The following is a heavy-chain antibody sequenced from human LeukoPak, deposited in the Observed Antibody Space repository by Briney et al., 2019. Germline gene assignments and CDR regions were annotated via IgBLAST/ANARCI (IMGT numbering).Heavy chain of an antibody. Sequence: GESLKISCKGSGYSFTSYWIGWVRQMPGKGLEWMGIIYPGDSDTRYSPSFQGQVTISADKTISTAYLQWSSLKASDTAMYYCARFGRDTAMATGCFDYWGQGTLVTVSS. CDR3: ARFGRDTAMATGCFDY. D-gene: IGHD5-18*01. CDR2: IYPGDSDT. J-gene: IGHJ4*02. V-gene: IGHV5-51*01. CDR1: GYSFTSYW.